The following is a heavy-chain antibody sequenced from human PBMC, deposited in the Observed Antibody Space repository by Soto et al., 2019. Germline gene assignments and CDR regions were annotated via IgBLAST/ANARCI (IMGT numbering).Heavy chain of an antibody. J-gene: IGHJ4*02. V-gene: IGHV3-48*01. CDR1: GFTFSSYS. D-gene: IGHD3-22*01. CDR2: ISSSSSTI. Sequence: EVQLVESGGGLVQPGGSLRLSCAASGFTFSSYSMNWVRQAPGKGLEWVSYISSSSSTIYYADSVKGRFTISRDNAKXXXXLQMNXXXXXXXXXXYCALDSSXXXXXXYWGQG. CDR3: ALDSSXXXXXXY.